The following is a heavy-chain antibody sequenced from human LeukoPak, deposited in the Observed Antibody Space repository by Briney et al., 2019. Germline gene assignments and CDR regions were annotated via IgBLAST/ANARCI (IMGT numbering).Heavy chain of an antibody. V-gene: IGHV1-18*01. CDR1: GYTFTSYG. D-gene: IGHD3-3*01. Sequence: ASVKASCKASGYTFTSYGISWVRQAPGQGLEWVGWISAYNGNTNYAQKLQGRVTMTTDTSTSTAYMELRSLRSDDTAVYYCARGYYDFWSGYWSNHPGTFDYWGQGTLVTVSS. CDR3: ARGYYDFWSGYWSNHPGTFDY. CDR2: ISAYNGNT. J-gene: IGHJ4*02.